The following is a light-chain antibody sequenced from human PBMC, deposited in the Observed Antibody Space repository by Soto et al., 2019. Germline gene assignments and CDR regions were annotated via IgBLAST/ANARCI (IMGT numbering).Light chain of an antibody. Sequence: EIVLPQSPATLSFSPGERATLSCRASQSVSSYLAWYQQKPGQAPRLLMYEASNRATGIPARFSGGGSGTDFTLTISSLEPEDFAVYYCQQRSDWPWTFGQGTKVDIK. CDR2: EAS. V-gene: IGKV3-11*01. CDR1: QSVSSY. J-gene: IGKJ1*01. CDR3: QQRSDWPWT.